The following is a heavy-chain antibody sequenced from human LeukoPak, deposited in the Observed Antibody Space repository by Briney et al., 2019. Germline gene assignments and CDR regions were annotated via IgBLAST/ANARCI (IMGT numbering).Heavy chain of an antibody. Sequence: GSLRLSCAASGFTFSSYAMSWVRQAPGKGLEWVSVISNSGGSTFYADSVKGRFTISRDNSKNTLYLQMNSLRAEDTAVYYCAKDPRYSSGWYELNYFDYWGQGTLVTVSS. J-gene: IGHJ4*02. CDR1: GFTFSSYA. CDR2: ISNSGGST. D-gene: IGHD6-19*01. CDR3: AKDPRYSSGWYELNYFDY. V-gene: IGHV3-23*01.